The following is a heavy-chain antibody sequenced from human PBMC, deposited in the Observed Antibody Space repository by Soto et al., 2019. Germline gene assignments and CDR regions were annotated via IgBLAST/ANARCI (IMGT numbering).Heavy chain of an antibody. J-gene: IGHJ4*02. D-gene: IGHD6-19*01. Sequence: QVQLQEAGPGLVKPSETLSLTCTVSGGSISGFSWSWIRQPPGKGLEWIGYVNDRGNTNYNPSLKIRGAITVDTSKNLFSLKLSSVTAADTAVYYCARDFPTAGYGRGWYDYWCQGTLVTVSS. CDR1: GGSISGFS. CDR3: ARDFPTAGYGRGWYDY. V-gene: IGHV4-59*01. CDR2: VNDRGNT.